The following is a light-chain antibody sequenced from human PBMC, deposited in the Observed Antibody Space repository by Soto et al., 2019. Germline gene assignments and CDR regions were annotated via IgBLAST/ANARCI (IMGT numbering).Light chain of an antibody. CDR2: DAS. J-gene: IGKJ5*01. Sequence: EIVLMQSPVTLSLSPGERATLSCRASQSVSSYLAWYQQKPGQAPRLLIYDASNGATGIPARFSGSGSGTDFTLTISSLEPEDFAVYYCQQRSNWPPVITFGQGTRLEIK. CDR3: QQRSNWPPVIT. V-gene: IGKV3-11*01. CDR1: QSVSSY.